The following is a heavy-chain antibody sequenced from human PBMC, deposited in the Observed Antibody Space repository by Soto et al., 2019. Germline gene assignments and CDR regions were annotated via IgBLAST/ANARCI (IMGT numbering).Heavy chain of an antibody. V-gene: IGHV4-39*01. CDR2: IFYSGST. J-gene: IGHJ5*02. Sequence: QLQLLESGPGLVKASETLSLTCSVSGGSISTSRSYWAWIRQPPGKGLEWLANIFYSGSTFYNPSRASRGSVSADTSKNEFSLKLRSVTAADTAVYYCARQPTTGDTDLWFDPWGQGTLVTVSS. CDR3: ARQPTTGDTDLWFDP. CDR1: GGSISTSRSY. D-gene: IGHD2-21*01.